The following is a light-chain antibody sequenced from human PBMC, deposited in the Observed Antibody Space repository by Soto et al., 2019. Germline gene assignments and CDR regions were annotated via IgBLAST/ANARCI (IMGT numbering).Light chain of an antibody. Sequence: QLVLTQSSSASASLGSSVKLTCTLSSGHSSYIIAWHQQQPGKAPRYLMKLEGSGSYNKGSGVPDRFSGSSSGADRYLTISKLQFEDEADYYCEPWDSNPRVFGVGTKLTVL. CDR2: LEGSGSY. V-gene: IGLV4-60*02. J-gene: IGLJ3*02. CDR1: SGHSSYI. CDR3: EPWDSNPRV.